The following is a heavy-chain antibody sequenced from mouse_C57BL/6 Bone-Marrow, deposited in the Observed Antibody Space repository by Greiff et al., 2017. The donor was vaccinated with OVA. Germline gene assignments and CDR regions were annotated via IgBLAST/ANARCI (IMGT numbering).Heavy chain of an antibody. J-gene: IGHJ4*01. CDR1: GFTFSSYA. CDR2: ISDGGRYT. D-gene: IGHD1-1*01. V-gene: IGHV5-4*01. Sequence: EVKLMESGGGLVKPGGSLKLSCAASGFTFSSYAMSWVRQTPEKRLEWVATISDGGRYTYYPDNVKGRFTISRDNAKNNLYLQMSHLKSEDTAMYYCARDWDYGSSYYAMDYWGQGTSVTVSS. CDR3: ARDWDYGSSYYAMDY.